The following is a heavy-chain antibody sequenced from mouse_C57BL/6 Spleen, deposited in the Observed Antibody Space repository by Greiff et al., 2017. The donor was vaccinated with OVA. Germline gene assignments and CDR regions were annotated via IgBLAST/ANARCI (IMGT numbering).Heavy chain of an antibody. D-gene: IGHD2-10*01. CDR3: ARGGGLLWAFDV. J-gene: IGHJ1*03. CDR1: GFTFSDYY. CDR2: INYDGSST. V-gene: IGHV5-16*01. Sequence: EVKLVESEGGLVQPGSSMKLSCTASGFTFSDYYMAWVRQVPEKGLEWVANINYDGSSTYYLDSLKSRFIISRDNAKNILYLQMSSLKSEDTATYYCARGGGLLWAFDVWGTGTTVTVSS.